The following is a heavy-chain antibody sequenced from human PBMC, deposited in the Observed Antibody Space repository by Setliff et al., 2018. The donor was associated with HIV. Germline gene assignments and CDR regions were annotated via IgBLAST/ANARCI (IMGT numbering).Heavy chain of an antibody. CDR3: ATLQPDSVDV. J-gene: IGHJ6*02. CDR2: IYPADSDT. V-gene: IGHV5-51*01. Sequence: PGESLKISCKISGYTFTNFWIAWVRQMPGKGLEWMGIIYPADSDTKYSPSFQDQVIISADKSINTACLQWSSLKASDTAIYYCATLQPDSVDVWGQGTTVTVSS. CDR1: GYTFTNFW.